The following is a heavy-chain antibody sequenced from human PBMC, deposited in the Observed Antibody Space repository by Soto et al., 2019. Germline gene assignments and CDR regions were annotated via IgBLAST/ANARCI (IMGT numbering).Heavy chain of an antibody. CDR2: IVPIYRTA. V-gene: IGHV1-69*13. CDR1: GGTFSSYR. J-gene: IGHJ4*02. D-gene: IGHD6-13*01. Sequence: SVKVSCKASGGTFSSYRINWVRQAPGQGLEWVGGIVPIYRTADYAQKFQGRVTITADESARTAYMELRSLKSQDTAVYYCARDSGAKLSSSWGQGTLVAVSS. CDR3: ARDSGAKLSSS.